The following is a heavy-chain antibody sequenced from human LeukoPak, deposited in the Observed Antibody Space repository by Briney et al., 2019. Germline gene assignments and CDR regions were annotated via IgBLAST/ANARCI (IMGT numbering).Heavy chain of an antibody. CDR1: GFTVSSNY. V-gene: IGHV3-53*01. Sequence: GGSLRLSCAASGFTVSSNYMSWVRQAPGEGLEWVSVIYSGGSTYYADSVKGRFTISRYNSKNTLYLQMNSLRAEDTAVYYCAVGKYYYGSGSYWLGAFDIWGQGTMVTVSS. J-gene: IGHJ3*02. D-gene: IGHD3-10*01. CDR2: IYSGGST. CDR3: AVGKYYYGSGSYWLGAFDI.